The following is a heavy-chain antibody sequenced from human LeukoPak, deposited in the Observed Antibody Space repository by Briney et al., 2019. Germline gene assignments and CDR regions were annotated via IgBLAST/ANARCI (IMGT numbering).Heavy chain of an antibody. V-gene: IGHV3-9*01. CDR3: AKDILDGYSYGYLDY. D-gene: IGHD5-18*01. CDR2: ISWNSGSI. Sequence: GGPLRLSCAASGFTFDDYAMHWVRQAPGKGLEWVSGISWNSGSIGYADSVKGRFTISRDNAKNSLYLQMNSLRAEDTALYYCAKDILDGYSYGYLDYWGQGTLVTVSS. CDR1: GFTFDDYA. J-gene: IGHJ4*02.